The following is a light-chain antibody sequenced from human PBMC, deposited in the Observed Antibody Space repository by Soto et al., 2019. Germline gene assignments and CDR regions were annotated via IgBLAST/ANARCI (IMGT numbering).Light chain of an antibody. CDR1: QTTTTY. J-gene: IGKJ1*01. V-gene: IGKV1-39*01. Sequence: DIPMTQSPSSLSASVGARVTITCRASQTTTTYLNWYQQKPGEAPKLLIYGAFSLQSGVPTRFTGSGSGTDFFLTISSLQPEDSATYHCQQSNSTPWTFGQGTKVEVK. CDR2: GAF. CDR3: QQSNSTPWT.